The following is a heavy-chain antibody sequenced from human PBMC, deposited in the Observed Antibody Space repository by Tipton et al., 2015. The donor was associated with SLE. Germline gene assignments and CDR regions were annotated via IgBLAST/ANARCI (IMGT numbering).Heavy chain of an antibody. J-gene: IGHJ6*02. CDR3: ARDPRGAGFQYGMDV. CDR1: GFTFRSFA. D-gene: IGHD3-10*01. V-gene: IGHV3-64*01. Sequence: SLRLSCAASGFTFRSFAMHWVRQAPGKGLEYVSVISSNGGSTFYASSVKGRFTISRDNSKNTLYLQMGSLRPEDMGVYYCARDPRGAGFQYGMDVWGQGTTVTVSS. CDR2: ISSNGGST.